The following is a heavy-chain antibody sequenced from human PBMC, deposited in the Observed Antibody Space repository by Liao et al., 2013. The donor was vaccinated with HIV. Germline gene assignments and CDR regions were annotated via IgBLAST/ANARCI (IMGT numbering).Heavy chain of an antibody. CDR2: IYTSGST. V-gene: IGHV4-4*07. CDR3: AREMYVGSGSFYYYYYYMDV. Sequence: QVQLQESGPGLVKPSETLPLTCTVSGGSISSFQWNWIRQPAGKGLEWIGRIYTSGSTNYNPSLKSRVTMSVDTSKNQFSLKLTSVTAADTAVYYCAREMYVGSGSFYYYYYYMDVWGKGTTVTVSS. CDR1: GGSISSFQ. D-gene: IGHD1-26*01. J-gene: IGHJ6*03.